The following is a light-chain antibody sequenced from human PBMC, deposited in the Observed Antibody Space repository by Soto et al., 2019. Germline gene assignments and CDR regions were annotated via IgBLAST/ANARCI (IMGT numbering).Light chain of an antibody. Sequence: DIVMTQSPDSLAVSLGERATINCKSTQSVLISSQNKNCITWYQQKPGQPPKVLIYWASTRESGVHDRFSGSGSGTDFTLTISSLQAEDVAVYYCHQYWSIPRTFGQGSKVEIK. V-gene: IGKV4-1*01. CDR1: QSVLISSQNKNC. CDR2: WAS. J-gene: IGKJ1*01. CDR3: HQYWSIPRT.